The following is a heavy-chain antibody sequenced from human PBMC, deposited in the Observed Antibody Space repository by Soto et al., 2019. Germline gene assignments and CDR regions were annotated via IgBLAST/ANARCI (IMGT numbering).Heavy chain of an antibody. V-gene: IGHV3-15*07. D-gene: IGHD6-19*01. CDR3: TTDPGGGCCGFWYCGMDG. CDR1: GFTFSNAW. CDR2: IKSKTDGGTT. Sequence: EVQLVESGGGLVKPGGSLRLSCAASGFTFSNAWMNWVRQAPGKGLEWVGRIKSKTDGGTTDYDAHVKGRFTNSRDDSKQPPYAQRNSLKTQETAVYYGTTDPGGGCCGFWYCGMDGWGEGTTVTVSS. J-gene: IGHJ6*04.